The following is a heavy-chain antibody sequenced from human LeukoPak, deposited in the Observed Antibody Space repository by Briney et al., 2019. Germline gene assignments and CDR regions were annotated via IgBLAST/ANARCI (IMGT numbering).Heavy chain of an antibody. CDR3: ARAPGDSSSWYDAFDI. CDR1: GFTFSSYS. CDR2: ISSSSSYI. D-gene: IGHD6-13*01. J-gene: IGHJ3*02. V-gene: IGHV3-21*01. Sequence: QAGGSLRLSCAASGFTFSSYSMNWVRQAPGKGLEWVSSISSSSSYIYYADSVKGRFTISRDNAKNSLYLQMNSLRAEDTAVYYCARAPGDSSSWYDAFDIRGQGTMVTVSS.